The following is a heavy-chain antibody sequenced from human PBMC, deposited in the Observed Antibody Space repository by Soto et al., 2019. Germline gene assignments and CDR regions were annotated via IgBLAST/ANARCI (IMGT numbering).Heavy chain of an antibody. Sequence: QVQLVQSGAEVKKPGASMRVSCKASGYTFTTYGISWVRQAPGQGLEWMGWVSANNGDTKYAQKLQDRITLTTDTSTSTAYMEVRSLRSDDTALYFCARDSPRAFCSGTGCCFDYWGQGTPVTVSS. J-gene: IGHJ4*02. D-gene: IGHD2-15*01. CDR3: ARDSPRAFCSGTGCCFDY. CDR1: GYTFTTYG. CDR2: VSANNGDT. V-gene: IGHV1-18*01.